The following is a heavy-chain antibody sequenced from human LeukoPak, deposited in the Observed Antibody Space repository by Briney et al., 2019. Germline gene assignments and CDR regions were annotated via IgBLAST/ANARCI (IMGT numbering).Heavy chain of an antibody. V-gene: IGHV3-30*18. Sequence: GGSLRLSCAASGFTFSSYSMHWVRQAPGKGLEWVAVISYDGSNKYYADSVKGRFTISRDNSKDTLYLQMNSLRAEDTAVYYCAKDRISEETYNWFDPWGQGTLVTVSS. CDR1: GFTFSSYS. CDR2: ISYDGSNK. CDR3: AKDRISEETYNWFDP. J-gene: IGHJ5*02. D-gene: IGHD2-15*01.